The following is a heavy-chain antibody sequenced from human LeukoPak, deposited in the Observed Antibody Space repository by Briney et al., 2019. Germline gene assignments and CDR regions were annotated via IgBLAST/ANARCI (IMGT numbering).Heavy chain of an antibody. V-gene: IGHV3-30*18. CDR3: AKGRDYYAMDV. Sequence: GGSLRLSCAASGFTFSHYAMHWVRQAPGKGLEWVAVISFDGTNKFYADSVKGRFTISRDNSKNALYLQMNSLRAEDTAVYYCAKGRDYYAMDVWGQGTTVTVSS. CDR2: ISFDGTNK. J-gene: IGHJ6*02. CDR1: GFTFSHYA.